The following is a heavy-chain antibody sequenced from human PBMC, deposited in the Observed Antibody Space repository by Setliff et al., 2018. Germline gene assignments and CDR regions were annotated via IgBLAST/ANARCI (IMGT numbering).Heavy chain of an antibody. CDR1: GDSINPYY. J-gene: IGHJ4*02. Sequence: SETLSLTCSVSGDSINPYYWTWILQPAGKAPEWIGLIFSKGSTNNNPPLKSLVTISIDSSKNQMSLRMTSVTAADTAVYYCATTTLGRYCSGGNCYFGYWGQGTLVTVSS. V-gene: IGHV4-4*07. CDR3: ATTTLGRYCSGGNCYFGY. D-gene: IGHD2-15*01. CDR2: IFSKGST.